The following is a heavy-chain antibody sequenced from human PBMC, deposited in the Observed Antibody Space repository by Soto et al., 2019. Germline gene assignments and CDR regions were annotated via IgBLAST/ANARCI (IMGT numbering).Heavy chain of an antibody. V-gene: IGHV4-31*03. J-gene: IGHJ4*02. CDR3: ASGGGSTKVDY. CDR2: TSNSGST. Sequence: QVQLQESGPGLVKPSQTLSLTCTVSGGSITSSGYYWSWIRQHPGEGLEWIGFTSNSGSTSYNPSLQCRVPLSVDTSSTQFSLHLKSVTAADQAVYYCASGGGSTKVDYWGQGTLVTVSP. D-gene: IGHD2-2*01. CDR1: GGSITSSGYY.